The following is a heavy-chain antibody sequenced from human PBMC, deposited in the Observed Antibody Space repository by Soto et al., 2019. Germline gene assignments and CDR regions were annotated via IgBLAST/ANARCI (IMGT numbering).Heavy chain of an antibody. V-gene: IGHV1-69*06. J-gene: IGHJ6*02. CDR2: IIPIFGTA. Sequence: QVKLVQSGAEVKKPGSSVKVSCKASGGTFSSYAISWVRQAPGQGLEWMGGIIPIFGTANYAQKFQGRVTITADKSTSTAYMELSSRRSEDTAVYYCARDVGYNYKGGMDVWGQGTTVTVSS. CDR1: GGTFSSYA. D-gene: IGHD5-18*01. CDR3: ARDVGYNYKGGMDV.